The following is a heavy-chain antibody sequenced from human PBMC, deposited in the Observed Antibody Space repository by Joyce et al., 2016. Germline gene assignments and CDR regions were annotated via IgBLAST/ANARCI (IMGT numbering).Heavy chain of an antibody. Sequence: EVHLVESGGGLVQPGGSLGLSCAASGFTFSSYDMHWVRQATGKGLGWVSSIGTACNTYYPGSVKGRFTISRENAKNSLYLQMNSLRAGDTAVYYCARGGSGWYWFDYWGQGTLVTVSS. CDR2: IGTACNT. CDR3: ARGGSGWYWFDY. J-gene: IGHJ4*02. D-gene: IGHD6-19*01. CDR1: GFTFSSYD. V-gene: IGHV3-13*01.